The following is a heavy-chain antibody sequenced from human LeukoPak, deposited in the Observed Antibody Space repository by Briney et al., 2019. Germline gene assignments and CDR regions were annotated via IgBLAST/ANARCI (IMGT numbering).Heavy chain of an antibody. CDR2: IYSSEST. J-gene: IGHJ6*03. CDR1: GGSMSSYY. V-gene: IGHV4-59*08. CDR3: ARHVLPRLWFGDPTYYMDV. D-gene: IGHD3-10*01. Sequence: SETLSLTCTVSGGSMSSYYWSWVRQPPGKGLEWIGHIYSSESTNYDPSLKSRVTISVDTSKNQFSLKLSSVTAADTAVYYCARHVLPRLWFGDPTYYMDVWGKGTTVTISS.